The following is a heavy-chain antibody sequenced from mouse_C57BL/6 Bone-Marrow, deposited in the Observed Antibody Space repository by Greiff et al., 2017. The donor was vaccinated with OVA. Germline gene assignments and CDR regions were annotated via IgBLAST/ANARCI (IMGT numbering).Heavy chain of an antibody. CDR1: GYTFTSYT. CDR2: INPSSGYT. J-gene: IGHJ2*01. Sequence: VQLQQSGAELARPGASVKMSCKASGYTFTSYTMHWVKQRPGQGLAWIGDINPSSGYTKYNQKFKDKATLTADKSSSTAYMQLGSLTSEDSAVYYCEREGYYDYWGQGTTLTVSA. D-gene: IGHD2-3*01. V-gene: IGHV1-4*01. CDR3: EREGYYDY.